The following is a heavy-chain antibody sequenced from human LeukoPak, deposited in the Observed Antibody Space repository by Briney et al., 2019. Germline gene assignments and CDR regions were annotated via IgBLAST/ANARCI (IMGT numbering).Heavy chain of an antibody. CDR1: GFTFSDYY. V-gene: IGHV3-11*01. CDR3: ARGPFGSSSLYYYGMDV. Sequence: GGSLRLSCAASGFTFSDYYMSWIRQAPGKGLEWVSYISSSGSTIYYADPVKGRFTISRDNAKNSLYLQMNSLRAEDTAVYYCARGPFGSSSLYYYGMDVWGQGTTVTVSS. J-gene: IGHJ6*02. CDR2: ISSSGSTI. D-gene: IGHD6-13*01.